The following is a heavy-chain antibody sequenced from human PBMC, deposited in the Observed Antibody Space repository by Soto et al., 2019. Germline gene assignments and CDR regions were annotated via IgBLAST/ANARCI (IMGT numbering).Heavy chain of an antibody. CDR3: ARQAAAGIYYVDY. Sequence: GESLKISCKGSGYSFTSYWIGWVRQMPGKGLEWMGIIYPGDSDTRYSPSFQGQVTISADKSISTAYLQCSSLKALDTAMYYCARQAAAGIYYVDYWGQGTLVTVSS. CDR1: GYSFTSYW. CDR2: IYPGDSDT. V-gene: IGHV5-51*01. J-gene: IGHJ4*02. D-gene: IGHD6-13*01.